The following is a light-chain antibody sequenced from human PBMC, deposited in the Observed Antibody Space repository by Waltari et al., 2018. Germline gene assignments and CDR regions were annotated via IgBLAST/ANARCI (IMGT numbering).Light chain of an antibody. CDR1: SSDVGGYNY. CDR2: DVS. J-gene: IGLJ1*01. V-gene: IGLV2-14*01. Sequence: QSALTQPASVSGSPGQSITISCTGTSSDVGGYNYVSWYQQHPGKAPKLMIYDVSKRPSVVSNRFSCSKSGNTAALTISGLQAEDEADYYCSSYTSSSTRVFGTGTKVTVL. CDR3: SSYTSSSTRV.